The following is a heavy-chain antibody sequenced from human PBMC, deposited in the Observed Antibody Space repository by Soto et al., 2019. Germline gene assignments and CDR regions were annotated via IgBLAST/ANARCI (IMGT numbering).Heavy chain of an antibody. CDR3: ASGPAAMFGNWFDP. Sequence: PSETLSLTCTVSGGSISSYYWSWIRQPPGKGLEWIGYIYYSGSTNYNPSLKSRVTISVDTSKNQFSLKLSSVTAADTAVYYCASGPAAMFGNWFDPWGQGTLVTVSS. V-gene: IGHV4-59*01. J-gene: IGHJ5*02. D-gene: IGHD2-2*01. CDR1: GGSISSYY. CDR2: IYYSGST.